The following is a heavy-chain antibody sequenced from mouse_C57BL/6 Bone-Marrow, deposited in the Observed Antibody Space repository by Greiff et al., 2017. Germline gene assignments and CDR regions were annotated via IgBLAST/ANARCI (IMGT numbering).Heavy chain of an antibody. CDR2: ISNLAYSI. D-gene: IGHD3-1*01. CDR1: GFTFSDYG. J-gene: IGHJ4*01. V-gene: IGHV5-15*04. CDR3: ARRGLKAMDY. Sequence: DVHLVESGGGLVQPGGSLKLSCAASGFTFSDYGMEWVRQAPRKGPEWVAFISNLAYSIYYADTVTGRFTISRENSKNTLYLEISSLRSEDTAMYYCARRGLKAMDYWGQGTSVTVSS.